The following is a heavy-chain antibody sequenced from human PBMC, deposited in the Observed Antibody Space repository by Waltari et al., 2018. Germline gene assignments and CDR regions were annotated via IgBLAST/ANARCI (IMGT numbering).Heavy chain of an antibody. D-gene: IGHD3-3*01. V-gene: IGHV4-39*01. CDR3: ARSPFWSVSRGWFDP. J-gene: IGHJ5*02. CDR1: GDSISSSTYY. Sequence: QLQLQESGPGLVKPSETLSLTCTVSGDSISSSTYYWGWIRQPPGKGLEWVGSTYYSGSTQYTPSLKIKVTISRDTSKNQYALKLTSVTAADAAVYYCARSPFWSVSRGWFDPWGQGILVTVSS. CDR2: TYYSGST.